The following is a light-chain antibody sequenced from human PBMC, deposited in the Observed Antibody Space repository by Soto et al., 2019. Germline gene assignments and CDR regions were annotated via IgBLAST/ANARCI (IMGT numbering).Light chain of an antibody. CDR1: RGINNY. J-gene: IGKJ3*01. V-gene: IGKV1-27*01. CDR2: AAS. Sequence: DIQMTQSPSSLSASVGDRVTITCRASRGINNYLAWYQQRPGEVPKVLIYAASALQSGVPSRFSGSGSGTDFILPISSLQPEDVGTYYCQNYDNAPGMFTFGPGTKVDLK. CDR3: QNYDNAPGMFT.